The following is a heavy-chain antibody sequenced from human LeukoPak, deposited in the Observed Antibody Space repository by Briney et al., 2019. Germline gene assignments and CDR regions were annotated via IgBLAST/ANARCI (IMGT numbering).Heavy chain of an antibody. CDR3: ARESPSGWSFDY. V-gene: IGHV3-33*08. CDR1: GFTFSTYS. J-gene: IGHJ4*02. CDR2: TWYDGSNK. Sequence: GGSLRLSCAASGFTFSTYSLSWVRQAPGKGLEWVAVTWYDGSNKYYADSVKGRFTISRDNSKNTLYLQMNSLRAEDTVVYYCARESPSGWSFDYWGQGTLVTVSS. D-gene: IGHD6-19*01.